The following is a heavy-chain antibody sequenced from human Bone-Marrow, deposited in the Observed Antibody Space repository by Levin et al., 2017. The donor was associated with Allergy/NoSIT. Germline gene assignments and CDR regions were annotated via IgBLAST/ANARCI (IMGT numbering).Heavy chain of an antibody. D-gene: IGHD1-26*01. CDR1: GFTVSSNY. CDR2: IYGGGST. J-gene: IGHJ4*02. Sequence: GGSLRLSCAASGFTVSSNYMSWVRQAPGKGLEWVSVIYGGGSTYYADSVKGRFTISRDNSKNTLYLQMNSLRAEDTAVYYCARDSGSYYQYFDYWGQGTLVTVSS. V-gene: IGHV3-53*01. CDR3: ARDSGSYYQYFDY.